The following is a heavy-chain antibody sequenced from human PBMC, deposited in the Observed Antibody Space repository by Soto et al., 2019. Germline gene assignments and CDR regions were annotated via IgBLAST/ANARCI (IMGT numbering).Heavy chain of an antibody. V-gene: IGHV3-21*04. CDR1: GFTFSSYS. Sequence: GGSLRLSCAASGFTFSSYSMNGVRQAPGKGLEWVSSISSSSSYIYYADSVKGRFTISRDSSKNTLYLQMNSLRAEDTAVYYCARGFQSSFGYWGQGTLVTVSS. D-gene: IGHD2-21*01. CDR3: ARGFQSSFGY. CDR2: ISSSSSYI. J-gene: IGHJ4*02.